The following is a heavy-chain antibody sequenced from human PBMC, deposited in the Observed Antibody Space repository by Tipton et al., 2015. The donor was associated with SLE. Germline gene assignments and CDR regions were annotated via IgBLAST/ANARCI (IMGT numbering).Heavy chain of an antibody. Sequence: TLSLTCNVSGVSISSSYWSWIRQPAGKGLEWIGRIYTSGATDDNPSLKSRVTMSVDMSKNQIFLKMTSVTAADSAVYFCARVWLNSAFDIWGQGTRVTVSS. V-gene: IGHV4-4*07. D-gene: IGHD2/OR15-2a*01. CDR1: GVSISSSY. CDR2: IYTSGAT. CDR3: ARVWLNSAFDI. J-gene: IGHJ3*02.